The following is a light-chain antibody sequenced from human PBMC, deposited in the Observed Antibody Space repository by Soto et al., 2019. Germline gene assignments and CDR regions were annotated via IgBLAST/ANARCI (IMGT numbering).Light chain of an antibody. CDR1: SSDVGSYNL. Sequence: QSVLTQPASVSGSPGQSITISYTGTSSDVGSYNLVSWYQQHPGKAPKRMISEVSKRHSGVSNRFSGSKSGNTASLTISGLQAEDEADYYCCSYAGSSTVVFGGGTKLTVL. J-gene: IGLJ2*01. CDR3: CSYAGSSTVV. V-gene: IGLV2-23*02. CDR2: EVS.